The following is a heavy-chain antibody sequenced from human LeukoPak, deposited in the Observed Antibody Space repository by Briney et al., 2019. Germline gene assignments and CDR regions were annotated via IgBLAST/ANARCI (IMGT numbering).Heavy chain of an antibody. Sequence: SETLSLTCAVYGGSFSGYYWSWIRQPPGKGLEWIGEINHSGSTNYNPSLKSRVTISVDTSKNQFSLKLSSVTAADTAVYYCAGELGNYYYFDYWGQGTLVTVSS. CDR2: INHSGST. V-gene: IGHV4-34*01. CDR1: GGSFSGYY. J-gene: IGHJ4*02. D-gene: IGHD4-11*01. CDR3: AGELGNYYYFDY.